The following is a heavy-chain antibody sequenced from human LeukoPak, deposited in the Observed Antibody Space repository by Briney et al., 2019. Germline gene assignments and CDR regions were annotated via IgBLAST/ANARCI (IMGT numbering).Heavy chain of an antibody. CDR2: ISWNSGSI. J-gene: IGHJ4*02. Sequence: GGSLRLSCAASGFTFDDYAMHWVRQAPGKGLEWVSGISWNSGSIGYADSVKGRFTISRDNAKNSLSLQMNSLRAEDTAVYYCARDLVVPEGHFDYWGQGTLVTVST. CDR1: GFTFDDYA. V-gene: IGHV3-9*01. CDR3: ARDLVVPEGHFDY. D-gene: IGHD2-15*01.